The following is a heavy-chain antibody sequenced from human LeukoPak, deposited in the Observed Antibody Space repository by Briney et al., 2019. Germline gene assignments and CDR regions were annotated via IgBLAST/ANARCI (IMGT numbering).Heavy chain of an antibody. J-gene: IGHJ3*02. D-gene: IGHD3-10*01. Sequence: GGSLRLSCAASGFTFSNAWMTWVRQAPGKGLEWLTYVSTSSSDTRYADSVKGRFTISRDNAKNSLYLQMNSLRAEDTALYYCASLVRQFTGAFDIWGQGTMVTVSS. CDR3: ASLVRQFTGAFDI. V-gene: IGHV3-11*03. CDR1: GFTFSNAW. CDR2: VSTSSSDT.